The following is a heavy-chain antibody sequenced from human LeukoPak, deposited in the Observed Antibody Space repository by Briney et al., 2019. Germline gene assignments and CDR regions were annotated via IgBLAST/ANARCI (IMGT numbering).Heavy chain of an antibody. CDR2: IKKKPYGGTT. CDR1: GFTFGDFA. Sequence: GGSLRLSCTTSGFTFGDFAMSWVRQAPGKGLEWVGFIKKKPYGGTTEYAASVKGRFTISRDDSKSIAYLQMNSLKTEDTAVYYCARVEYSNSNNCEYFQHWGQGTLVTVSS. V-gene: IGHV3-49*04. D-gene: IGHD6-6*01. CDR3: ARVEYSNSNNCEYFQH. J-gene: IGHJ1*01.